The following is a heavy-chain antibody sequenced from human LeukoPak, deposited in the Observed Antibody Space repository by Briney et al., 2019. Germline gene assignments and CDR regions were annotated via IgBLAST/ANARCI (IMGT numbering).Heavy chain of an antibody. J-gene: IGHJ4*02. Sequence: SSQTLSLTCTVSGGSISSGGYYWSWVRQHPGKGLEWIGYIYYSGSTYYNPSLKSRVTISVDTSKNQFSLKLSSVTAADTAVYYRARSKRGYSYGYFDYWGQGTLVTVSS. D-gene: IGHD5-18*01. V-gene: IGHV4-31*03. CDR1: GGSISSGGYY. CDR3: ARSKRGYSYGYFDY. CDR2: IYYSGST.